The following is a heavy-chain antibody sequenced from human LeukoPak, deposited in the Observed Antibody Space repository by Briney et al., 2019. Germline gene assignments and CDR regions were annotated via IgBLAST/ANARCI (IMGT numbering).Heavy chain of an antibody. V-gene: IGHV3-30-3*01. Sequence: PGGSLRLSCAASGFTFSSYAMHWVRQAPGKGLEWVAVISYDGSNKYYADSVKGRFTISRDNSKNTLYLQMNSLRAEDTAVYYCARCGGYRGFDYWGQGTLVTVSS. CDR3: ARCGGYRGFDY. CDR1: GFTFSSYA. J-gene: IGHJ4*02. D-gene: IGHD1-26*01. CDR2: ISYDGSNK.